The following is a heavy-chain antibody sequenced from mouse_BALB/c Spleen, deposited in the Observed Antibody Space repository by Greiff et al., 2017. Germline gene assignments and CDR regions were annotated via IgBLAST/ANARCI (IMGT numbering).Heavy chain of an antibody. Sequence: EVKLVESGGGLVKPGGSLKLSCAASGFAFSSYDMSWVRQTPEKRLEWVAYISSGGGSTYYPDTVKGRFTISRDNAKNTLYLQMSSLKSEDTAMYYCARIYYGGAMDYWGQGTSVTVSS. CDR1: GFAFSSYD. CDR3: ARIYYGGAMDY. CDR2: ISSGGGST. J-gene: IGHJ4*01. D-gene: IGHD2-1*01. V-gene: IGHV5-12-1*01.